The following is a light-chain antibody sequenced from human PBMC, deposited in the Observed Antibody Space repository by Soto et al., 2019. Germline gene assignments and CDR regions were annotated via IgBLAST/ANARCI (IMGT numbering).Light chain of an antibody. CDR2: GAS. CDR3: QHYGTSPSFFT. CDR1: QSVRSNY. J-gene: IGKJ3*01. Sequence: EIVLTQSPGTLSLSPGERTTLSCRASQSVRSNYLAWYQQKPGQAPRLLIYGASSRATGIPDRFSGSGSGTEFTLTISRLEPEDCAVYYCQHYGTSPSFFTFGPGTKVDIK. V-gene: IGKV3-20*01.